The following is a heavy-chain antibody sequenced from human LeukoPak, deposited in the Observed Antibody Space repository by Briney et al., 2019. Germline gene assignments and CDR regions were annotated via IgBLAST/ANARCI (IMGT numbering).Heavy chain of an antibody. V-gene: IGHV3-30-3*01. CDR2: ISYDGSNK. J-gene: IGHJ6*03. CDR3: ARDGLSSIAARGWLYYYYYMDV. D-gene: IGHD6-6*01. Sequence: GGSLRLSCAASGFTFSSYAMRWVRQAPGKGLEWVAVISYDGSNKYYADSVKGGFTISRDNSTNTLYLQMNRLRAEDTAVYYCARDGLSSIAARGWLYYYYYMDVWGKGTTVTVSS. CDR1: GFTFSSYA.